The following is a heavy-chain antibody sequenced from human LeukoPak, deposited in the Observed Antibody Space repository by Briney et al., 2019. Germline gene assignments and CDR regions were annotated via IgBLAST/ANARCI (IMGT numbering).Heavy chain of an antibody. Sequence: PSQTLSLTCTVSGGSISSGGYYWSWIRQHPGKGLEWMGYIYYSGSTYYNPSLKSRVTISVDTSKNQFSLKLSSVTAADTAVYYCARVVHMLGAFDIWGPGTMVTVSS. CDR3: ARVVHMLGAFDI. D-gene: IGHD2-8*01. CDR1: GGSISSGGYY. CDR2: IYYSGST. V-gene: IGHV4-31*03. J-gene: IGHJ3*02.